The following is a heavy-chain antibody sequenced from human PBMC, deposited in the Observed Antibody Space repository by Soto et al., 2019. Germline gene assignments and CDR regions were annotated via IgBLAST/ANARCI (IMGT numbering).Heavy chain of an antibody. D-gene: IGHD2-15*01. Sequence: SETLSLTCTVSGGSISSSYWSWIRQPPGKGLEWLAYIYDDGSANYNPSLKSRATISLDMSKNQFSLKLTSVTAADTAVYYCARDKYCSGGSCRKNWFDPWRQGTLVTVSS. CDR1: GGSISSSY. CDR3: ARDKYCSGGSCRKNWFDP. V-gene: IGHV4-59*01. CDR2: IYDDGSA. J-gene: IGHJ5*02.